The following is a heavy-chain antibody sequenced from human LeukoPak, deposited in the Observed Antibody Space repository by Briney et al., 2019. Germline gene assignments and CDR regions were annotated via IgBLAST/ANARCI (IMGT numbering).Heavy chain of an antibody. CDR2: ISKNTVDT. Sequence: GGSLRLSCTGSGFIFSRYAVSWVRQAPGKGLEWVSAISKNTVDTYYADSVKGRLTISRHSSKNTVYLQMNSLRAEDTAVYYCVRDMEPLRYFDTWGQGTLVTVSS. CDR1: GFIFSRYA. V-gene: IGHV3-23*01. CDR3: VRDMEPLRYFDT. J-gene: IGHJ4*02. D-gene: IGHD3-9*01.